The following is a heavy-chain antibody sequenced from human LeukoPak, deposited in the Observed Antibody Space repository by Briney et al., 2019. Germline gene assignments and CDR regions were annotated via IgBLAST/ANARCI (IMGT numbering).Heavy chain of an antibody. CDR3: ARGHSGSYQRNDAFDI. D-gene: IGHD1-26*01. V-gene: IGHV3-74*01. CDR2: VNSDGSST. CDR1: GVTLRNYW. J-gene: IGHJ3*02. Sequence: GGSLRLSCAVSGVTLRNYWMHCVCQAPRKRLLWVSRVNSDGSSTSYAHSVKGRFTVSRHNPENSLYLQMNSLRAEDTAVYYCARGHSGSYQRNDAFDIWGRGTLVTVSS.